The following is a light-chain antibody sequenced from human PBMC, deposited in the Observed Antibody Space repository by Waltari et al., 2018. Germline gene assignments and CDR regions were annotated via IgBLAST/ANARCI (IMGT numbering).Light chain of an antibody. V-gene: IGLV6-57*04. J-gene: IGLJ2*01. CDR1: GGSIVNNY. Sequence: NFLLTQPHSVSESPGTTVIISCTRSGGSIVNNYVQWYQHRPGSAPSIVIYEDDQRPSGVPVRFLGSIYSSSNSASLTSTGLKAEDEADYYCQSYTGSALFGGGTKLTV. CDR3: QSYTGSAL. CDR2: EDD.